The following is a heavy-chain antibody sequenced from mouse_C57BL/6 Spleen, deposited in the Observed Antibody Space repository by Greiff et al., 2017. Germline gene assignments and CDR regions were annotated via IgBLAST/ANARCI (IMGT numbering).Heavy chain of an antibody. CDR2: IDPETGGT. CDR3: TRDYYGSSYPSGFAY. J-gene: IGHJ3*01. V-gene: IGHV1-15*01. Sequence: QVQLKESGAELVRPGASVTLSCKASGYTFTDYEMHWVKQTPVHGLEWIGAIDPETGGTAYNQKFKGKAILTADKSSSTAYMELRSLTSEDSAVYYCTRDYYGSSYPSGFAYWGQGTLVTVSA. CDR1: GYTFTDYE. D-gene: IGHD1-1*01.